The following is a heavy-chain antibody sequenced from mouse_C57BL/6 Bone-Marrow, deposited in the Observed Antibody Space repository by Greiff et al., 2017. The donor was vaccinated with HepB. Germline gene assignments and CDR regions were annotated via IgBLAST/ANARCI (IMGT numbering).Heavy chain of an antibody. CDR3: ARSWGQIRLPADY. CDR1: GYAFSSSW. J-gene: IGHJ2*01. D-gene: IGHD3-2*02. V-gene: IGHV1-82*01. CDR2: IYPGDGDT. Sequence: VQLQQSGPELVKPGASVKISCKASGYAFSSSWMNWVKQRPGKGLEWIGRIYPGDGDTNYNGKFKGKATLTADKSSSTAYMQLSSLTSEDSAVYFCARSWGQIRLPADYWGQGTTLTVSS.